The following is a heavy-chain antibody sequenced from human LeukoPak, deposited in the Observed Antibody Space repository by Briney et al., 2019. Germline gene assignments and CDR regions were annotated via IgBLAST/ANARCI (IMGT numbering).Heavy chain of an antibody. CDR1: RFTVNSND. J-gene: IGHJ6*02. V-gene: IGHV3-66*02. Sequence: GGSLRLSCAASRFTVNSNDISWVRQAPGKGLEWVSVIFSGGSTYHADSVKGRFTISRDNSKNTLYLQMNSLRVDDTSVYYCARNRYYGLDVWGQGTTVTVSS. CDR2: IFSGGST. CDR3: ARNRYYGLDV.